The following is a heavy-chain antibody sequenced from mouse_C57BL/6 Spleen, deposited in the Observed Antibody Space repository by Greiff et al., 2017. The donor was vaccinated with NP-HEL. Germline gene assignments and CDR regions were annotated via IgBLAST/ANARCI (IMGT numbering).Heavy chain of an antibody. CDR2: IDPSDSYT. D-gene: IGHD1-1*01. CDR1: GYTFTSYW. V-gene: IGHV1-69*01. CDR3: ARSTTVVEGYFDV. Sequence: VKLQQPGAELVMPGASVKLSCKASGYTFTSYWMHWVKQRPGQGLEWIGEIDPSDSYTNYNQKFKGKSTLTVDKSSSTAYMQLSSLTSEDSAVYYCARSTTVVEGYFDVWGTGTTVTVSS. J-gene: IGHJ1*03.